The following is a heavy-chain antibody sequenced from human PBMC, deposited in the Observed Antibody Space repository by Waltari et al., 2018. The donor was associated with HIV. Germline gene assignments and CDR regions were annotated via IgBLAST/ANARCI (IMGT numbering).Heavy chain of an antibody. D-gene: IGHD3-10*01. Sequence: QLQLQESGPGLVKPSETLSLTCTVSGGSISSSSYYWGWIRQPPGKGLEGIGSSYYSGSTYYTPSLKSRVTISVGTSKTRFSRKLSSVTAADTAVYDCARGYYYGSGDAFDIWGQGTMVTVSS. J-gene: IGHJ3*02. CDR3: ARGYYYGSGDAFDI. CDR1: GGSISSSSYY. CDR2: SYYSGST. V-gene: IGHV4-39*01.